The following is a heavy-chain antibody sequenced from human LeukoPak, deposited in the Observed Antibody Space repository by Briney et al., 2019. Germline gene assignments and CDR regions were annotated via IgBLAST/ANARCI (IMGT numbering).Heavy chain of an antibody. CDR2: IYYSGST. V-gene: IGHV4-59*12. Sequence: SEILSLTCTVSGGSISSYYWSWIRQPTGKGLEWIGYIYYSGSTNYNPSLKSRVTISVDTSKNQFSLKLSSVTAADTAVYYCARASPYGANPGGYAFDIWGQGTMVTVSS. J-gene: IGHJ3*02. CDR1: GGSISSYY. CDR3: ARASPYGANPGGYAFDI. D-gene: IGHD4-17*01.